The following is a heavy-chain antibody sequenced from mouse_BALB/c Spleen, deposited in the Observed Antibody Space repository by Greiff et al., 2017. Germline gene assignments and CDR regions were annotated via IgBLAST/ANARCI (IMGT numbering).Heavy chain of an antibody. CDR1: GYTFTSYV. CDR3: ARSQPTYDPLFAY. J-gene: IGHJ3*01. CDR2: INPYNDGT. Sequence: EVKLQESGPELVKPGASVKMSCKASGYTFTSYVMHWVKQKPGQGLEWIGYINPYNDGTKYNEKFKGKATLTSDKSSSTAYMELSSLTSEDSAVYYCARSQPTYDPLFAYWGQGTLVTVSA. D-gene: IGHD6-5*01. V-gene: IGHV1-14*01.